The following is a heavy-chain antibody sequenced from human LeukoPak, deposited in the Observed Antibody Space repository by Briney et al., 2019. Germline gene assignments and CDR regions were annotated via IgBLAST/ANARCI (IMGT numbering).Heavy chain of an antibody. Sequence: GGSLRLSCAASGFTFSTYSMHWVRQAPGKGLEWVSCISSRTSYIYYADSVKGRFTISRDDAKNSLYLQMNSLRAEDTAVYYCARVLAGSYYYYYALDVWGQGTTVTVSS. V-gene: IGHV3-21*01. D-gene: IGHD6-19*01. J-gene: IGHJ6*02. CDR3: ARVLAGSYYYYYALDV. CDR1: GFTFSTYS. CDR2: ISSRTSYI.